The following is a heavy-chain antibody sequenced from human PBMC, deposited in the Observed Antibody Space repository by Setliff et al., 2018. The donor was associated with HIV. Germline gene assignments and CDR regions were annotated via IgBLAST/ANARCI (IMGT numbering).Heavy chain of an antibody. Sequence: SETLSLTCTVSGDSISCDFYWGWIRQPPGKGLEWIASIYHSGNTYYMPSLQSRVTISVDMSKNQFSLKLNSVTAADTAVYYCARGEACGGGCHYAFELWGRGTMVTVSS. CDR3: ARGEACGGGCHYAFEL. CDR1: GDSISCDFY. J-gene: IGHJ3*01. CDR2: IYHSGNT. D-gene: IGHD2-21*02. V-gene: IGHV4-38-2*02.